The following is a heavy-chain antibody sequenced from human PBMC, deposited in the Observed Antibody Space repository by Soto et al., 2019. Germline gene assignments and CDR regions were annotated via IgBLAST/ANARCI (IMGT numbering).Heavy chain of an antibody. Sequence: PSETLSLTCTVSGGSVSSGSYYWSWIRQPPGKGLEWIGYIYYSGSTNYNPSLKSRVTISVDTSKNQFSLKLSSVTAADTAVYYCASASFGRYFDWLMTDYWGQGTLVTVSS. J-gene: IGHJ4*02. CDR3: ASASFGRYFDWLMTDY. D-gene: IGHD3-9*01. CDR2: IYYSGST. CDR1: GGSVSSGSYY. V-gene: IGHV4-61*01.